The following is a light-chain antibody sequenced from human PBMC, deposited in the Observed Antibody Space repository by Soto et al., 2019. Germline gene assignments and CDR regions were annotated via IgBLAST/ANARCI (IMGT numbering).Light chain of an antibody. Sequence: QSVLPQPPSASGTPGQRVTLSCSGSSSNIGSNYVYWYQQLPGTAPKLLIYRNNQRPSGVPDRFSGSKSGTSASLAISGLRSEDEADYYCAAWDDSLSAGVFGGGTKLT. V-gene: IGLV1-47*01. CDR2: RNN. J-gene: IGLJ3*02. CDR1: SSNIGSNY. CDR3: AAWDDSLSAGV.